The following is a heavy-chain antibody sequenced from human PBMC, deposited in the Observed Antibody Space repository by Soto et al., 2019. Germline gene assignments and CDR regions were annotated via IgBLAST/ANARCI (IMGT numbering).Heavy chain of an antibody. V-gene: IGHV3-11*01. J-gene: IGHJ6*02. CDR2: ISSSGSTT. D-gene: IGHD2-15*01. Sequence: QEQLVESGGGLVKPGGSLRLSCAASGFTFSDYYMRWIRQAPGKGLEWVSYISSSGSTTYYADSVKGRFTISRDNAKNSLALQMNSLRAEDTAVYYCARGNMVDPLVYYYGMDVWGQGTTVTVS. CDR1: GFTFSDYY. CDR3: ARGNMVDPLVYYYGMDV.